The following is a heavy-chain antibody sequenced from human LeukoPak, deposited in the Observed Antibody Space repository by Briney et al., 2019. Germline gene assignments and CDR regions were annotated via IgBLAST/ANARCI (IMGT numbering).Heavy chain of an antibody. D-gene: IGHD3-10*01. CDR1: GLSISNDW. CDR2: VKSKSAGETT. J-gene: IGHJ4*02. CDR3: TLIQGWGSGSYYRDF. V-gene: IGHV3-15*01. Sequence: GGSLRLSCAASGLSISNDWMSWVRQAPGKGLEWVARVKSKSAGETTDYAAPVKGRFTISRDDSKNTLYLQMNSLKTENTAVYYCTLIQGWGSGSYYRDFWGQGTLVTVSS.